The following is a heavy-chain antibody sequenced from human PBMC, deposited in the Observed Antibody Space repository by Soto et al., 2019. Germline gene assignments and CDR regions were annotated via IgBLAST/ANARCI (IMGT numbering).Heavy chain of an antibody. V-gene: IGHV3-23*01. Sequence: GGSLRLSCAASGFTFSSFVMSWVRQAPGKGLEWVSAISGSGGNTYYADSVTGRFTISRDNSKNTLYLQMNSLRAEDTAVYYCTKEWGRPLDYWGQGTPVTAPQ. CDR3: TKEWGRPLDY. D-gene: IGHD7-27*01. CDR2: ISGSGGNT. CDR1: GFTFSSFV. J-gene: IGHJ4*02.